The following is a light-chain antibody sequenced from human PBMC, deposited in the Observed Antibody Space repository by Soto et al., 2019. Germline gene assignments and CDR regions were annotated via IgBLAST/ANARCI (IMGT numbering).Light chain of an antibody. Sequence: DIQMTQSPSSLSASVGDRVTITCRASQDIRSDLGWYQQKPGKAPKRLIYAASRLQSGVPSRFRAGGSGTEFILTISSLQPEDFATYYCLQHKDYPYTFGQGTKVEIK. J-gene: IGKJ2*01. CDR1: QDIRSD. CDR2: AAS. CDR3: LQHKDYPYT. V-gene: IGKV1-17*01.